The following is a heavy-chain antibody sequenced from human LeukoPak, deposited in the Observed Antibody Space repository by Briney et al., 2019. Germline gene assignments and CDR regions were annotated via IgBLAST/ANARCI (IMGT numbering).Heavy chain of an antibody. J-gene: IGHJ2*01. V-gene: IGHV4-34*01. CDR3: ARNFDL. CDR1: GFTVIDNY. Sequence: GSLRVSCAASGFTVIDNYMNWVRQPPGKGLEWIGDINHSGSTNYNPSLKSRVTLSVDTSKNQFSLKLSSVTAAGTAVYYCARNFDLWGRGTLVTVSS. CDR2: INHSGST.